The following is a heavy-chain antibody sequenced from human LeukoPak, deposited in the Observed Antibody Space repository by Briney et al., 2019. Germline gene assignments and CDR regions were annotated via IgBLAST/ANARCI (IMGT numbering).Heavy chain of an antibody. CDR3: ARDHSSGWGGLLYYFDY. D-gene: IGHD6-19*01. CDR1: GFTFSNYW. CDR2: ISDAGAHT. V-gene: IGHV3-74*01. J-gene: IGHJ4*02. Sequence: GGSLRLSCAASGFTFSNYWMHWVRQAPGKGLVWVSRISDAGAHTFYADSVKGRFAMSRDNAKNTLYLQMNSLRAEDTAVYYCARDHSSGWGGLLYYFDYWGQGTLVTVSS.